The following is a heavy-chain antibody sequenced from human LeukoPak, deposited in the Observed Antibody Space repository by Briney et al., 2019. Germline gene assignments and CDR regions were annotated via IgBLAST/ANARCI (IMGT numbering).Heavy chain of an antibody. Sequence: GGSLRLSCTASGFTFSNYAIHWVRQAPVKGLEWVAVISYDGSNEYYGDSVKGRFTISRDNFKNTLYLQMNSLRAEDTAVYYCARAPGWGSGEAQPFDYWGQGTLVTVSS. V-gene: IGHV3-30-3*01. CDR1: GFTFSNYA. D-gene: IGHD6-25*01. CDR2: ISYDGSNE. J-gene: IGHJ4*02. CDR3: ARAPGWGSGEAQPFDY.